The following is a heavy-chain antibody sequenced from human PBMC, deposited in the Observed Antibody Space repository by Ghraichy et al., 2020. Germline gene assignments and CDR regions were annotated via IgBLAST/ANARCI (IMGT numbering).Heavy chain of an antibody. D-gene: IGHD3-9*01. CDR2: FFYTGST. J-gene: IGHJ4*02. CDR1: GGSINNGSYY. CDR3: ASVTGRNSFDY. Sequence: SETLSLTCTVSGGSINNGSYYWNWVRQPPGKGLEWIGCFFYTGSTYYNPSLKSRISISVDTSKKQFSLSLTSVTAADTAIYYCASVTGRNSFDYWSQGTLVTVST. V-gene: IGHV4-39*01.